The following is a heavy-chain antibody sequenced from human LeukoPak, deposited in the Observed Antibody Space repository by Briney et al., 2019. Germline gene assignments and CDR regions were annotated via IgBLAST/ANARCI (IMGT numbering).Heavy chain of an antibody. CDR3: ARVSYDSSGYRVFDY. V-gene: IGHV4-59*01. J-gene: IGHJ4*02. D-gene: IGHD3-22*01. CDR2: IYYSGST. Sequence: SETLSLTCTVSGGSISSYCWSWIRQPPGKGLEWIGYIYYSGSTNYNPSLKSRVTISVDTSKNQFSLKLSSVTAADTAVYYCARVSYDSSGYRVFDYWGQGTLVTVSS. CDR1: GGSISSYC.